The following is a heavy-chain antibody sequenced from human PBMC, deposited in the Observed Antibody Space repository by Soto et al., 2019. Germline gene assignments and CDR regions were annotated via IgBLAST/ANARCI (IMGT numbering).Heavy chain of an antibody. CDR1: GFTFSSYW. D-gene: IGHD3-9*01. CDR3: ANTYYDILTGSEGPFDY. Sequence: PGGSLRLSCAASGFTFSSYWMHWVRQDPGEGLVWVAVITCDGSNKSYADSVKGRFAISRDNSKNTLYLQMNSLRGEDTAMYYSANTYYDILTGSEGPFDYWGQGTLVTVSS. V-gene: IGHV3-30*18. J-gene: IGHJ4*02. CDR2: ITCDGSNK.